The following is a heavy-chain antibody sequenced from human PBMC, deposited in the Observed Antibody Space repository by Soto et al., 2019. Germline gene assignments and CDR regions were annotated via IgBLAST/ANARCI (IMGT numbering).Heavy chain of an antibody. Sequence: GGSLRLSCAASGFTFSNYGVHWVRQAPGKGLEWVAVIWYAESVRGRLSISRDNSKNTLYLQMNSLRGEDTAVYYCAKGRGSGWAWYFDNWGQGTLVTVSS. CDR1: GFTFSNYG. J-gene: IGHJ4*02. V-gene: IGHV3-33*06. CDR2: IW. CDR3: AKGRGSGWAWYFDN. D-gene: IGHD6-19*01.